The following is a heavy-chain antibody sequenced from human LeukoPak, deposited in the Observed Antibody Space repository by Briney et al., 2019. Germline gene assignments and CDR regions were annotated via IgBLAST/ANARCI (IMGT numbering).Heavy chain of an antibody. D-gene: IGHD2/OR15-2a*01. V-gene: IGHV1-69*13. CDR1: GGTFSSYA. CDR2: IIPIFGTA. J-gene: IGHJ6*02. CDR3: ARRQFSDGYYYYGMDV. Sequence: SVKVSCKASGGTFSSYAISWVRQAPGQGLEWMGGIIPIFGTANYAQKFQGRVTITADESTSTAYMELSSLRSEDTAVYYRARRQFSDGYYYYGMDVWGQGTTVTVSS.